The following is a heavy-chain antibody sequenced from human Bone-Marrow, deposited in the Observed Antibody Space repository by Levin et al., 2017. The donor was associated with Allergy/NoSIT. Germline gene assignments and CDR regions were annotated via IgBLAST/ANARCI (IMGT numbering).Heavy chain of an antibody. CDR3: ARPIATTGKYFGY. V-gene: IGHV3-21*01. Sequence: KGLEWVSSISSSSGYIYYADSVKGRFTVSRDNAKNSLYLQMNSLRAQDTAVYYCARPIATTGKYFGYWGQGALVTVSS. CDR2: ISSSSGYI. D-gene: IGHD6-13*01. J-gene: IGHJ4*02.